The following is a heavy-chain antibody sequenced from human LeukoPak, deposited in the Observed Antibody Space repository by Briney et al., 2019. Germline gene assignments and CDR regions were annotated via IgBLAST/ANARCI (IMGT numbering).Heavy chain of an antibody. CDR2: INPNNGGT. D-gene: IGHD7-27*01. J-gene: IGHJ4*02. CDR1: AYTFTFYY. V-gene: IGHV1-2*02. CDR3: ASGPSLGTTHPYFDY. Sequence: GASVTVSCKASAYTFTFYYMHWLRQAPGQGLELMGWINPNNGGTNYAERIQGRVTMTRDTSINTAYMEVGRRRFDETAVYYCASGPSLGTTHPYFDYWGQGTLVTVSS.